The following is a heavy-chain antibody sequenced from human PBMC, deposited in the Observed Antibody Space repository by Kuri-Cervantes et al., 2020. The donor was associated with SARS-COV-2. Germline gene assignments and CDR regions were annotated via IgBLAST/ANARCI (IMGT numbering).Heavy chain of an antibody. CDR3: ARGDERRTTRTFDY. CDR1: GGSISSGDYY. D-gene: IGHD1-1*01. Sequence: TLSLTCTVSGGSISSGDYYWSWIRQPPGKGLEWIGYIYYSGSTYYNPSLKSRVTISVDTSKNQFSLKLSSVTAADTAVYYCARGDERRTTRTFDYWGQGTLVTVSS. J-gene: IGHJ4*02. V-gene: IGHV4-30-4*08. CDR2: IYYSGST.